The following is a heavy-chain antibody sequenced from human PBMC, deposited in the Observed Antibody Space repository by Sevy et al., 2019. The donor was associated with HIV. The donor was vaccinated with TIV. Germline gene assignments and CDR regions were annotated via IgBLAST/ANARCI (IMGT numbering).Heavy chain of an antibody. D-gene: IGHD1-26*01. Sequence: SETLSLTCTVSGGSITSLYLNWIRQPPGKGLEWIANIYYNGHINYNPSLKSRVTLSLDTSKNQFPLRLSSVTAADTAMYYCAGENAWGRGYSWGQGTLVTVSS. CDR2: IYYNGHI. J-gene: IGHJ4*02. CDR1: GGSITSLY. V-gene: IGHV4-59*08. CDR3: AGENAWGRGYS.